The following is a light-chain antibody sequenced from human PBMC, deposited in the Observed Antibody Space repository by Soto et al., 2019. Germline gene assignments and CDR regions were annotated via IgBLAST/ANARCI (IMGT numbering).Light chain of an antibody. J-gene: IGKJ3*01. CDR3: QQYRNWPPEFT. Sequence: EIVLTQSPGTLSLSPGERATLSCRASQDVSTNLAWYQQKPGQAPRLLIYGASTRATDIPARFSGSGSGTGFTLTISSLQSEDLAVYYCQQYRNWPPEFTFGPGTKVDIK. CDR2: GAS. V-gene: IGKV3-15*01. CDR1: QDVSTN.